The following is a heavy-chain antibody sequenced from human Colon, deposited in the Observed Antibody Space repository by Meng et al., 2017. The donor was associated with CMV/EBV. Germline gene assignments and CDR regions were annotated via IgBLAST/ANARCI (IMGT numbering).Heavy chain of an antibody. J-gene: IGHJ4*02. CDR3: ASHTHYAGNPPGTHNC. Sequence: NYLNGVRQTPGKGLEWVSVLYSDGSTLGAYTHYADSVKGRFTISRDNSKNTLYLQMNSLRAEDTAVYYCASHTHYAGNPPGTHNCWGQGTLVTVSS. V-gene: IGHV3-53*01. CDR2: LYSDGST. CDR1: NY. D-gene: IGHD1-14*01.